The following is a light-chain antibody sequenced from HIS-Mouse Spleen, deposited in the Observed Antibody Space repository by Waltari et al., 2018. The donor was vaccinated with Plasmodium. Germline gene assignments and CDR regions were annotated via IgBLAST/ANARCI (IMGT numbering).Light chain of an antibody. CDR1: SSYVVGYNY. CDR3: SSYAGSNNLV. V-gene: IGLV2-8*01. J-gene: IGLJ2*01. Sequence: QSALTQPPSASVSPGQSVTISSPGTSSYVVGYNYFSWYHQTPGNAPKLMIYEVSKRPPGVPDRFSGSKSGNTASLTVSGLQAEDEADYYCSSYAGSNNLVFGGGTKLTVL. CDR2: EVS.